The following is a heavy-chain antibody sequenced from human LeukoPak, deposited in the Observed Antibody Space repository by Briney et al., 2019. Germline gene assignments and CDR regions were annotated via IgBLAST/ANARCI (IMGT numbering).Heavy chain of an antibody. CDR1: GFTFSSYA. J-gene: IGHJ4*02. CDR3: ARMSGSHIDY. V-gene: IGHV3-23*01. CDR2: ISGSGGST. Sequence: GGSLRLSCAASGFTFSSYAMSWVRQAPGKGLQWVSAISGSGGSTYYADSVKGRFTISRDNSKNTLDLQMDSLRAEDTAVYYCARMSGSHIDYWGQGTLVTVSS. D-gene: IGHD1-26*01.